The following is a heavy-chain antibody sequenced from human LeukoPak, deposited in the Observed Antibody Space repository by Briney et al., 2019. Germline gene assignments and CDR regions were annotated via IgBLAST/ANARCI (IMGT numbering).Heavy chain of an antibody. D-gene: IGHD2-2*02. Sequence: PSETLSLTCTVSGYSITNGYFWGWIRQPPGKGLEWIGSIYHSGSTYYNPSLRSRVTISVDTSKNQFSLKLSSVTVADTAVYYCARRSRGYCSSTSCYKGGSPFDPWGQGTLVTVSS. J-gene: IGHJ5*02. V-gene: IGHV4-38-2*02. CDR3: ARRSRGYCSSTSCYKGGSPFDP. CDR1: GYSITNGYF. CDR2: IYHSGST.